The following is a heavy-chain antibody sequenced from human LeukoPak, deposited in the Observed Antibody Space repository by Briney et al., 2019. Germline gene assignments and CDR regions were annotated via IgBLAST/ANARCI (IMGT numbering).Heavy chain of an antibody. Sequence: ASVKVSCKASGYTFTGYYMHWVRQAPGQGLEWMGWINPNSGGTNYAQKFQGRVTMTRATSISTAYMELSRLRSDDTAVYYCARESSSWVNWFDPWGQGTLVTVSS. J-gene: IGHJ5*02. CDR2: INPNSGGT. V-gene: IGHV1-2*02. CDR3: ARESSSWVNWFDP. D-gene: IGHD6-13*01. CDR1: GYTFTGYY.